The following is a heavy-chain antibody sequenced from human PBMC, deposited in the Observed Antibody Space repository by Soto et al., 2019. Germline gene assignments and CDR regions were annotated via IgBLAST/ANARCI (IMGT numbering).Heavy chain of an antibody. Sequence: SQTLSLTCAISGDSVSSNSAAWNWIRQSPSRGLEWLGRTYYRSKWYNDYAVSVKSRTTVNPDTSKNQFSLQLNSVTPEDTAVYYCASARSTWGSTWYFDYWAQGTLVTVS. CDR3: ASARSTWGSTWYFDY. CDR1: GDSVSSNSAA. J-gene: IGHJ4*02. D-gene: IGHD6-13*01. CDR2: TYYRSKWYN. V-gene: IGHV6-1*01.